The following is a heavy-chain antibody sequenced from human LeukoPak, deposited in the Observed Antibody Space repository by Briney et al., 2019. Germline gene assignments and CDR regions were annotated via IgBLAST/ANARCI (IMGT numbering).Heavy chain of an antibody. CDR2: IYYSGST. V-gene: IGHV4-31*03. CDR3: ARREDGYSPFDY. CDR1: GGSISSGGYY. D-gene: IGHD5-24*01. J-gene: IGHJ4*02. Sequence: SETLSLTCTVSGGSISSGGYYWSWIRQHPGKGLEWIGYIYYSGSTYYNPSLKSRVTISVDTSKNQFSLKLSSVTAADTAVYYCARREDGYSPFDYWGQGTLVTVSS.